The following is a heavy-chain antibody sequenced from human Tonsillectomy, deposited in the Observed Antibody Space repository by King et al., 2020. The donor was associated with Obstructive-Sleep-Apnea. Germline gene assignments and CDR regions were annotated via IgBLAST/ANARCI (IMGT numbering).Heavy chain of an antibody. J-gene: IGHJ1*01. CDR2: GYSTGST. D-gene: IGHD6-19*01. Sequence: QVQLQESGPGLVKPSETLSLSCSVSGASFRINYWSWIRQSPGKRLEWIGCGYSTGSTNYNPSLESRVTISLDTSKNEFSLSLTSVTAADTAVYYCARGLAVAGAEIFPNWGQGALVIVSS. V-gene: IGHV4-59*01. CDR3: ARGLAVAGAEIFPN. CDR1: GASFRINY.